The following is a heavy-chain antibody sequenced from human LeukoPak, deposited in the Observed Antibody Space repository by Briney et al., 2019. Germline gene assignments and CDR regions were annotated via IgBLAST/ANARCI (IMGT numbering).Heavy chain of an antibody. D-gene: IGHD3-22*01. CDR2: ISAYNGNT. CDR3: ARVSNYYDSSGYYHYSENDY. CDR1: GYTFTSYG. V-gene: IGHV1-18*01. Sequence: GASVKVSCKASGYTFTSYGISWVRQAPGQGLEWMGWISAYNGNTNYAQKLQGRVTMTTDTSTSTACMELRSLRSDDTAVYYCARVSNYYDSSGYYHYSENDYWGQGTLVTVSS. J-gene: IGHJ4*02.